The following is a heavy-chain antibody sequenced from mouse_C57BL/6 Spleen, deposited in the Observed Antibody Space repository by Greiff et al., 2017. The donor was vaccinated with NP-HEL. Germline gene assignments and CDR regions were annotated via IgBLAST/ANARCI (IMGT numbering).Heavy chain of an antibody. CDR3: TTCYYYGSSYVGFDY. D-gene: IGHD1-1*01. CDR2: IDPEDGDT. CDR1: GFNIKDYY. J-gene: IGHJ2*01. Sequence: EVKLMESGAELVRPGASVKLSCTASGFNIKDYYMHWVKQRPEQGLEWIGRIDPEDGDTEYAPKFQGKATMTADTSSNTAYLQLSSLTSEDTAVYYCTTCYYYGSSYVGFDYWGQGTTLTVSS. V-gene: IGHV14-1*01.